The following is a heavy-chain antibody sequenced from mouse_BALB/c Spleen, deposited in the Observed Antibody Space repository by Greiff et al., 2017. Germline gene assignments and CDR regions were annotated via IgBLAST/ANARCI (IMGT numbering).Heavy chain of an antibody. CDR3: ARHVPGSSPPYAMDY. J-gene: IGHJ4*01. CDR1: GFTFSSYG. Sequence: EVQLVESGGDLVKPGGSLKLSCAASGFTFSSYGMSWVRQTPDKRLEWVATISSGGSYTYYPDSVKGRFTISRDNAKNTLYLQMSSLKSEDTAMYYCARHVPGSSPPYAMDYWGQGTSVTVSS. CDR2: ISSGGSYT. V-gene: IGHV5-6*01. D-gene: IGHD1-1*01.